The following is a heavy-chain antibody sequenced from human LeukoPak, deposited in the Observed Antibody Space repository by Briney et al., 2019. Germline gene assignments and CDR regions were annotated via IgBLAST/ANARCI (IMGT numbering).Heavy chain of an antibody. D-gene: IGHD3-16*01. CDR3: ATMVGPRFGTYYFDF. V-gene: IGHV3-21*01. J-gene: IGHJ4*01. CDR2: ITPKSDYI. CDR1: GFSFSDYA. Sequence: GGSLRLSCVGSGFSFSDYALEWVRQPPGKGLEWIASITPKSDYIYYTPSVKGRFTISRDNARRSVYLQMNSLRADDTALYYCATMVGPRFGTYYFDFWGQGVQVTVSS.